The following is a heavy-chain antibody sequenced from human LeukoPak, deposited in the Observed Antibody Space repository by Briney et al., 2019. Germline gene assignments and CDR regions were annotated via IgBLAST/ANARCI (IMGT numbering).Heavy chain of an antibody. CDR1: GFTFSSYG. V-gene: IGHV3-21*01. CDR3: ARDREVVAATFDY. CDR2: ISSSSSYI. J-gene: IGHJ4*02. Sequence: GGSLRLSCAASGFTFSSYGMNWVRQAPGKGLEWVSSISSSSSYIYYADSVKGRFTISRDNAKNSLYLQMNSLRAEDTAVYYCARDREVVAATFDYWGQGTLVTVSS. D-gene: IGHD2-15*01.